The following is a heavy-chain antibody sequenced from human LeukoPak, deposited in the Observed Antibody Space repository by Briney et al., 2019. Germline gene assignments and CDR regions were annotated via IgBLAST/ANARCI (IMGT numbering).Heavy chain of an antibody. CDR1: GGSISSSNW. Sequence: SETLSLTCAVSGGSISSSNWWSWVRPPPGKGLEWIGEIYHSGSTNYNPSLKSRVTISVDKSKNQFSLKLSSVTAADTAVYYCARGWVVGATYFDYWGQGTLVTVSS. J-gene: IGHJ4*02. D-gene: IGHD1-26*01. V-gene: IGHV4-4*02. CDR3: ARGWVVGATYFDY. CDR2: IYHSGST.